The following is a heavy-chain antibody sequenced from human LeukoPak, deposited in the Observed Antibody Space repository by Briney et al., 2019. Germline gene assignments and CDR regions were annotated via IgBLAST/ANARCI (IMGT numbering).Heavy chain of an antibody. CDR2: IKQDGSEK. CDR3: AKAPEQQLVIGWFDP. D-gene: IGHD6-13*01. CDR1: GFTFNDYW. V-gene: IGHV3-7*03. J-gene: IGHJ5*02. Sequence: GGSLRLSCAASGFTFNDYWMSWVRQAPGKGLEWVANIKQDGSEKYYVDSVRGRLTISRDNAENSLFLQMNRLRAEDTAVYYCAKAPEQQLVIGWFDPWGQGTLVTVSS.